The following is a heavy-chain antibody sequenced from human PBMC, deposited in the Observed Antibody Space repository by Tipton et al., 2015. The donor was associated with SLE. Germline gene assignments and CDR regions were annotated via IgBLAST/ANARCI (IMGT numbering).Heavy chain of an antibody. J-gene: IGHJ5*02. Sequence: QSGTEVKKPGSSVKVSCKASGGTFSSYAISWVRQAPGQGLEWMGGIIPIFGTANYAQKFQGKVTITADESTRTAYMELSIMRSEDTAEYYRAKDRSGWGGWFVPWGHGTLVTVSS. CDR3: AKDRSGWGGWFVP. D-gene: IGHD6-19*01. CDR2: IIPIFGTA. CDR1: GGTFSSYA. V-gene: IGHV1-69*01.